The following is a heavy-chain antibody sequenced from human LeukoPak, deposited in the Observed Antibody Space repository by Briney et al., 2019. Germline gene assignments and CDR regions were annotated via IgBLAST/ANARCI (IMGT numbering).Heavy chain of an antibody. Sequence: GGSLRLSCAASGFTFSSYAMSWVRQAPGKGLEWVSAISGSGGSTYYADSVKGRFTISRDNSKNTLYLQMNSLRVEDTAVYYCAKVLTPQYYDYYYMDVWGKGTTVTVSS. CDR2: ISGSGGST. J-gene: IGHJ6*03. CDR3: AKVLTPQYYDYYYMDV. V-gene: IGHV3-23*01. CDR1: GFTFSSYA.